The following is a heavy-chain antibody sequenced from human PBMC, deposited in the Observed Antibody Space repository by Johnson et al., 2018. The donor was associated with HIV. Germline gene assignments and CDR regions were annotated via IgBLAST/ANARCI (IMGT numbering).Heavy chain of an antibody. V-gene: IGHV3-66*01. J-gene: IGHJ3*02. D-gene: IGHD5-18*01. CDR3: ARAPGYSRAFDI. CDR2: LYSGGDT. CDR1: GFTVSGNY. Sequence: VQLVESGGGLVQPGGSLRLSCGASGFTVSGNYMSWVRQAPGKGLEWVSILYSGGDTYYADSVKGRFTISRDDSKNTLYLQMNSLRAEDTAVYYCARAPGYSRAFDIWGQGTMVTVSS.